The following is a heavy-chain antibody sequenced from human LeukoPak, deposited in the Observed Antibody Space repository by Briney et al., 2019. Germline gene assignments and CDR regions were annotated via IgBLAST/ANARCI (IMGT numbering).Heavy chain of an antibody. CDR2: TYYRSKWYN. V-gene: IGHV6-1*01. D-gene: IGHD1-7*01. Sequence: SQTLSLTCAISGDSVSSNSAAWNWIRQSPSGDLEWLGRTYYRSKWYNDYAVSVKSRITINPDASKNQFSLQLNSVTPEDTAVYYCARDNWNYVRGDAFDIWGQGTMVTVSS. CDR1: GDSVSSNSAA. CDR3: ARDNWNYVRGDAFDI. J-gene: IGHJ3*02.